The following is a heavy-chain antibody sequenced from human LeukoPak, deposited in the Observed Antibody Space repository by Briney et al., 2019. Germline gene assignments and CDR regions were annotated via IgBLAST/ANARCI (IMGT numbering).Heavy chain of an antibody. D-gene: IGHD5-24*01. CDR3: AGQETRAFDI. Sequence: PGGSLRLSCAAPGFTFSSYGMHWVRQAPGKGLEWVAVIWYDGNTKHYADSVEGRFTISRDNSRNTLYLQMNSLGAEDTAVYYCAGQETRAFDIWGQGTVVTVSS. V-gene: IGHV3-33*01. CDR2: IWYDGNTK. CDR1: GFTFSSYG. J-gene: IGHJ3*02.